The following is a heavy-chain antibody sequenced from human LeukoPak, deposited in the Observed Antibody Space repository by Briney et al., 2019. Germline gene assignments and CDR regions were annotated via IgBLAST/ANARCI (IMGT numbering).Heavy chain of an antibody. V-gene: IGHV3-30*02. D-gene: IGHD2-15*01. CDR1: GFTFSSYG. CDR3: ARETYCSGGSCYKGNAFDI. J-gene: IGHJ3*02. Sequence: GGSLRLSCAASGFTFSSYGMHWVRQAPGKGLDWVAFIHFDGNTNFSSDSVKGRFTISRDNAKNSLYLQMNSLRADDTAVYYCARETYCSGGSCYKGNAFDIWGQGTMVTVSS. CDR2: IHFDGNTN.